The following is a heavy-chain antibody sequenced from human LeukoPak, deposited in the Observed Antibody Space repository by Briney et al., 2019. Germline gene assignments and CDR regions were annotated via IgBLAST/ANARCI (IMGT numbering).Heavy chain of an antibody. J-gene: IGHJ5*02. Sequence: SVKVSCKASGYTFTSYAISWVRQAPGQGLEWMGRIIPILGIANYAQKFQGRVTITADKSTSTAYMELSSLRSEDTAVYYCAREVGAMVSWFDPWGQGTLVTVS. D-gene: IGHD5-18*01. CDR1: GYTFTSYA. V-gene: IGHV1-69*04. CDR2: IIPILGIA. CDR3: AREVGAMVSWFDP.